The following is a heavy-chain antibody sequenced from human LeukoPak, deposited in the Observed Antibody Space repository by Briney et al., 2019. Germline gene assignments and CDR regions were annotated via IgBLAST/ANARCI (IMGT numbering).Heavy chain of an antibody. V-gene: IGHV3-33*06. CDR1: GFTFSSYG. J-gene: IGHJ4*02. CDR3: AKDRSPLDYGDYDAAH. D-gene: IGHD4-17*01. CDR2: IWYDGSNK. Sequence: GGSLRLSCAASGFTFSSYGMHWVRQAPGKGLEWVAVIWYDGSNKYYADSVKGRFTISRDNSKNTLYLQMNSLRAEDTAVYYCAKDRSPLDYGDYDAAHWGQGTLVTVSS.